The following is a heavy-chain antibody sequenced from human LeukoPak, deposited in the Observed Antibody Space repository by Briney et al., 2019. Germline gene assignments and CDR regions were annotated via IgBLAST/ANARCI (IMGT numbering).Heavy chain of an antibody. CDR2: MNPNSGNT. Sequence: ASVKVSCKASGYTFINYGISWVRQATGQGLEWMGWMNPNSGNTGYAQKFQGRVTITRNTSISTAYMELSSLRSEDTAVYYCAREVYYDFWSGYSSHAFDIWGQGTMVTVSS. J-gene: IGHJ3*02. CDR3: AREVYYDFWSGYSSHAFDI. CDR1: GYTFINYG. V-gene: IGHV1-8*03. D-gene: IGHD3-3*01.